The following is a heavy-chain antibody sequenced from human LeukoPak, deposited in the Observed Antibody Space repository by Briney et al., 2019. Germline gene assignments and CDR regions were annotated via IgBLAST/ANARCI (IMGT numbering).Heavy chain of an antibody. V-gene: IGHV4-59*01. CDR3: ARGILWFGEDGYFDY. CDR2: IYNSGST. D-gene: IGHD3-10*01. CDR1: GGSSSSYY. Sequence: SETLSLTCIVSGGSSSSYYWSWLRQPPGKGLEWIGYIYNSGSTNYNPALKSRVTISVDTSKNQFSLKLTSVTAADTAVYYCARGILWFGEDGYFDYWGQGTLVTVSS. J-gene: IGHJ4*02.